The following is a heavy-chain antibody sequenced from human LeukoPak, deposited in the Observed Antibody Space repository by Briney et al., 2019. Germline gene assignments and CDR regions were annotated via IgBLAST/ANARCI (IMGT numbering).Heavy chain of an antibody. V-gene: IGHV1-2*02. CDR1: GYTFTGYY. CDR2: INPNSGGT. Sequence: ASVKVSCKAYGYTFTGYYMHWVRQAPGQGLEWMGWINPNSGGTNYAQKFQGRVTMTRDTSISTAYMELSRLRSDDTAVYYCARARGFTNWFDPWGQGTLVTVSS. D-gene: IGHD3-10*01. J-gene: IGHJ5*02. CDR3: ARARGFTNWFDP.